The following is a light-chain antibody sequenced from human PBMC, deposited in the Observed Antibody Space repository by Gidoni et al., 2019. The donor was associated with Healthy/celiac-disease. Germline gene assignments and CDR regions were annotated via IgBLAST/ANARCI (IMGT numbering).Light chain of an antibody. CDR1: QSVSSY. CDR3: QQRSNWPL. Sequence: RATLSCRASQSVSSYLAWYQQKPGQAPRLLIYDASNRATGIPARFSGSGSGTDFTLTISSLEPEDFAVYYCQQRSNWPLFGPGTKVDIK. V-gene: IGKV3-11*01. J-gene: IGKJ3*01. CDR2: DAS.